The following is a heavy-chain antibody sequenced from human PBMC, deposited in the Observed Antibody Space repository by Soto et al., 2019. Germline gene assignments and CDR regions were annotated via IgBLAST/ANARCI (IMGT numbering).Heavy chain of an antibody. V-gene: IGHV4-61*01. D-gene: IGHD3-22*01. CDR3: ARAGYYYDSSRSFDY. CDR2: IYYSGST. Sequence: SETLSLTCTVSGGSVSSGSYYWSWIRQPPGKGLEWIGYIYYSGSTNYNPSLKSRVTISVDTSKNQFSLKLSSVTAADTAVYYCARAGYYYDSSRSFDYWGQGTLVTVSS. J-gene: IGHJ4*02. CDR1: GGSVSSGSYY.